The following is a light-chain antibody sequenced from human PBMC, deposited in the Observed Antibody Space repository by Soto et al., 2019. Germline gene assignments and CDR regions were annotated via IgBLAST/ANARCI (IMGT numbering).Light chain of an antibody. J-gene: IGLJ2*01. Sequence: QSVLTQPPSASGTPGQSVTIPCTGTSSDVGDYNYVSWYQQHPGKAPKLVIYEVSRRPSGVPDRFSGSKSGNTASLTVSGLQAEDEADYYCSSNAGRNNLVFGRGTKLTVL. V-gene: IGLV2-8*01. CDR1: SSDVGDYNY. CDR3: SSNAGRNNLV. CDR2: EVS.